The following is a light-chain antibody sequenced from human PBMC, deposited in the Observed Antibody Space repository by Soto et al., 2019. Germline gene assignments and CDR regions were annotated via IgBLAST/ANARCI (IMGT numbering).Light chain of an antibody. V-gene: IGKV1-17*01. Sequence: DIQMTQSPSSLSASVGDRVTITCRASLRIRNDLGWYQHKPGKAPKRLIYASSSLQSGVPSRFSGSGSGTEFTLTVSSLQPEDFATYFFLQHDSYPWTVGQGTKVEFK. CDR1: LRIRND. CDR2: ASS. CDR3: LQHDSYPWT. J-gene: IGKJ1*01.